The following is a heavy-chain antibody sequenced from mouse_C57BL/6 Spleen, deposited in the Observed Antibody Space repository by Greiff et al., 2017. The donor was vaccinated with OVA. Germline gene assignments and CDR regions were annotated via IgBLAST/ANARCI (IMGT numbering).Heavy chain of an antibody. V-gene: IGHV1-18*01. CDR3: ASYDGYYGFAY. Sequence: VQLQQSGTELVKPGASVKIPCKASGYTFTDYNMDWVKQSHGKSLEWIGDINPNNGGTIYNQKFKGKATLTVDKSSSTAYMELRSLTSEDTAVYYCASYDGYYGFAYWGQGTLVTVSA. CDR1: GYTFTDYN. J-gene: IGHJ3*01. D-gene: IGHD2-3*01. CDR2: INPNNGGT.